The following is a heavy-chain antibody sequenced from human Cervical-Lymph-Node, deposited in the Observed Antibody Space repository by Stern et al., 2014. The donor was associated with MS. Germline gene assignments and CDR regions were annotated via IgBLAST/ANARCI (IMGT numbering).Heavy chain of an antibody. CDR1: GGSFNNHA. Sequence: VQLVESGGEGKKPGASVKVSCMASGGSFNNHAVSWVRNAPGPGLARMGWIIPIFGAPDYAQKFQGRVTITADESTSTVYMEFSSLRSEDTAMYYCAKGRGSYWFFDLWGRGTLVIVSS. CDR2: IIPIFGAP. CDR3: AKGRGSYWFFDL. D-gene: IGHD1-26*01. J-gene: IGHJ2*01. V-gene: IGHV1-69*01.